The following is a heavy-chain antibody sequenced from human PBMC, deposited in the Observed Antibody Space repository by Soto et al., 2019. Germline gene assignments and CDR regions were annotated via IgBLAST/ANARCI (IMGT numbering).Heavy chain of an antibody. CDR3: ARGGVIVVVPAANGAFDI. D-gene: IGHD2-2*01. V-gene: IGHV4-59*01. CDR1: GGSISSYY. J-gene: IGHJ3*02. CDR2: IYYSGST. Sequence: SETLSLTCTVSGGSISSYYWSWIRQPPGKGLEWIGYIYYSGSTNYNPSLKSRVTISVDTSKNQFSLKLSSVTAADTAVYYCARGGVIVVVPAANGAFDIWGQGTMVTVSS.